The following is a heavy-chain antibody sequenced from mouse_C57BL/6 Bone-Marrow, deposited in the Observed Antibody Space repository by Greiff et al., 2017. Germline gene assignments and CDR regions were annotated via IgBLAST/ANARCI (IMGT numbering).Heavy chain of an antibody. Sequence: EVKLVESGGDLVKPGGSLKLSCAASGFTFSSYGMSWVRQTPDKRLEWVATISSGGSYTYYPDSVKGRFTISRDNAKNTLYLQMSSRKSEDTAMYYCARITTVVVPMDYWGQGTSVTVAS. CDR2: ISSGGSYT. CDR3: ARITTVVVPMDY. CDR1: GFTFSSYG. J-gene: IGHJ4*01. V-gene: IGHV5-6*01. D-gene: IGHD1-1*01.